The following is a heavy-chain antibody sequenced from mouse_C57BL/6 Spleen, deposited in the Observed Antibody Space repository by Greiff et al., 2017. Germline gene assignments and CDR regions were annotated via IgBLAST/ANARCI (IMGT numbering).Heavy chain of an antibody. Sequence: VQLKESGPELVKPGASVKISCKASGYSFTDYNMNWVKQSSGKSLEWIGVINPNYGTTSYNQKFKGKATLTVDQSSNTAYMQLSSLTSEDSAVYYCARRGNFGNYFDYWGQGTTLTVSS. J-gene: IGHJ2*01. CDR2: INPNYGTT. V-gene: IGHV1-39*01. CDR1: GYSFTDYN. CDR3: ARRGNFGNYFDY.